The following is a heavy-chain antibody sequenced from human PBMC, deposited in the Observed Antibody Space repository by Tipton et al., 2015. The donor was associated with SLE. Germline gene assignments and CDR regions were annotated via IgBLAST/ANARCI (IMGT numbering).Heavy chain of an antibody. CDR1: GGSFSGYS. CDR3: VRLRSKVLIDY. D-gene: IGHD2-8*01. CDR2: VNHDRDT. V-gene: IGHV4-34*01. J-gene: IGHJ4*02. Sequence: GLVKPSETLSLTCAVYGGSFSGYSWNWIRQPPGKGLEWIGGVNHDRDTIYNTSLKSRVTFSVDTSTNQLSLRLNSVTAADTAVYYCVRLRSKVLIDYWGQGTLVTVSS.